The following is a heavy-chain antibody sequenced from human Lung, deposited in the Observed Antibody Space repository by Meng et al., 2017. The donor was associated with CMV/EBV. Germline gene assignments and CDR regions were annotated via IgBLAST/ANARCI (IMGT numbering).Heavy chain of an antibody. CDR2: INHIGYT. Sequence: SQTLSPXCAVSGGSSNGYYSRWIRQPPGKGLEWVGEINHIGYTNYNAALKGRVTMSVDPSKKQFSLNLMSVTAADTAFYYCARTITLDSNGWGYWGQGTLVTVSS. CDR3: ARTITLDSNGWGY. CDR1: GGSSNGYY. J-gene: IGHJ4*02. V-gene: IGHV4-34*10. D-gene: IGHD6-19*01.